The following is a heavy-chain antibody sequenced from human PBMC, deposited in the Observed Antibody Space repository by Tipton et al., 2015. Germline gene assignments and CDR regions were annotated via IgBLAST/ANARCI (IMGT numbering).Heavy chain of an antibody. CDR3: ARAIDYGDPRWFDP. Sequence: VQLVQSGAEVKKPGESLKISCKGSGYSFSNYWIGWVRQMPGKGLEWMGIIYPGDSHTRYNPSFQGPVTISADKSISTAYLHWSSLKASDTAMYYCARAIDYGDPRWFDPWGQGTLVTVSS. CDR2: IYPGDSHT. D-gene: IGHD4-17*01. CDR1: GYSFSNYW. J-gene: IGHJ5*02. V-gene: IGHV5-51*01.